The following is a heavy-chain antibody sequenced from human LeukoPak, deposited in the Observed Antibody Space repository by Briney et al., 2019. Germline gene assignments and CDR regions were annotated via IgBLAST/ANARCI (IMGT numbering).Heavy chain of an antibody. Sequence: QHWGVLRLSYSASGYTFSGYAMVWVRQAPGKELEWVSAISGSTGTIYYADSVKGRFTISRDNSKNTLYLQMKSLRAEDTAVYHCARIKGYFDSGNYYGFFDYWGQGTLVTVSS. D-gene: IGHD3-10*01. CDR3: ARIKGYFDSGNYYGFFDY. CDR1: GYTFSGYA. CDR2: ISGSTGTI. V-gene: IGHV3-23*01. J-gene: IGHJ4*02.